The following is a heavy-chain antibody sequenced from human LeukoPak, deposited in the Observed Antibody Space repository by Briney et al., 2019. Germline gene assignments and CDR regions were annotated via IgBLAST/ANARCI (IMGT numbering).Heavy chain of an antibody. CDR2: IYRDGSA. CDR1: GFTFSSYA. V-gene: IGHV3-66*01. Sequence: GGSLRLSCAASGFTFSSYAMHWVRQAPGKGLEWVSVIYRDGSAYQADPVKGRFTVSRDSYKNTLYLHMNSLRAEDTAVYYCARDMATMVRGVIFYWGQGTLVTVSS. J-gene: IGHJ4*02. D-gene: IGHD3-10*01. CDR3: ARDMATMVRGVIFY.